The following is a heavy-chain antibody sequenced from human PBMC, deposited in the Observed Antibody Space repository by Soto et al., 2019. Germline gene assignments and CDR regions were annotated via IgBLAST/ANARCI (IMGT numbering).Heavy chain of an antibody. CDR2: ISSSNT. D-gene: IGHD2-8*01. Sequence: EVQLVESGGGLVQPGESLRLSCTVSGITFSSYSMNWVRQAPGQGLEWLSYISSSNTAYADSVKGRFTISSDNAKNSVYLQMNSLRDEDTAVYYCVGDQDVHAPMVHGNYWGRGTRVTVSS. CDR1: GITFSSYS. CDR3: VGDQDVHAPMVHGNY. J-gene: IGHJ4*02. V-gene: IGHV3-48*02.